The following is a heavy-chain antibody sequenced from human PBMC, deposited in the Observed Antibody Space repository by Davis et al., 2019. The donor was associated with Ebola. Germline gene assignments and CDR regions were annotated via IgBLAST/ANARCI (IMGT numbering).Heavy chain of an antibody. CDR1: GYTFTGYY. Sequence: ASVKVSCKASGYTFTGYYMHWVRQAPGQGLEWMGWINPNSGGTNYAQKSQGWVTMTRDTSISTAYMELSRLRSDDTAVYYCARSSAIMITFGGVIVSDAFDIWGQGTMVTVSS. CDR3: ARSSAIMITFGGVIVSDAFDI. CDR2: INPNSGGT. D-gene: IGHD3-16*02. V-gene: IGHV1-2*04. J-gene: IGHJ3*02.